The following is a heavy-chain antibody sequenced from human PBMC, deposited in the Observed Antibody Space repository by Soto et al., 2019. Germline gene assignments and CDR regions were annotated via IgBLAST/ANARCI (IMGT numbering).Heavy chain of an antibody. D-gene: IGHD5-18*01. CDR3: AREGYSYEGMDV. J-gene: IGHJ6*02. V-gene: IGHV1-3*01. CDR1: GYTFTSYA. Sequence: ASVKVSCKASGYTFTSYAMHWVRQAPGQRLEWMGWINAGNGNTKYSQKFQGRVTITRDTSASTAYMELSSLRSEDTAVYYWAREGYSYEGMDVWGQGTTVSVSS. CDR2: INAGNGNT.